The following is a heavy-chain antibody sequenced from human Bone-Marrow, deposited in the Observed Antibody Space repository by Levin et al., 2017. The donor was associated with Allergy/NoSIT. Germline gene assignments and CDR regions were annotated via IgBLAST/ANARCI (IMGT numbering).Heavy chain of an antibody. V-gene: IGHV3-11*01. J-gene: IGHJ6*02. CDR2: ISGRGHTA. Sequence: GGSLRLSCEASGSGFSDYYISWIRQAPGKGLEWISYISGSGAYISGRGHTAHYADSVEGRFTISRDDAKNLVYLHMDRLRADDTAVYYCARPYAPNKYYFGMDVWGQGTTVTVSS. CDR3: ARPYAPNKYYFGMDV. CDR1: GSGFSDYY. D-gene: IGHD1/OR15-1a*01.